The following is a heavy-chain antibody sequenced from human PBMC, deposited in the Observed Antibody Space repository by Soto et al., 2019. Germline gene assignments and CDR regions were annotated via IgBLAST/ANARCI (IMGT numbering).Heavy chain of an antibody. V-gene: IGHV3-33*01. CDR2: IWYDGSNK. CDR3: ASLLWFGELSNYYYGMDV. Sequence: GGSLRLSCAASGFTFSSYGMHWVRQAPGKGLEWVAVIWYDGSNKYYADSVKGRFTISRDNSKNTLYLQMNSLRAEDTAVYYCASLLWFGELSNYYYGMDVWGQGTTVTVS. J-gene: IGHJ6*02. CDR1: GFTFSSYG. D-gene: IGHD3-10*01.